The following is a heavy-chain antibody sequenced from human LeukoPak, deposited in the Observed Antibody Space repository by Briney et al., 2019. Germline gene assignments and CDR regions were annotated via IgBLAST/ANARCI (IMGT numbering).Heavy chain of an antibody. V-gene: IGHV1-18*01. CDR2: ISPYNSKT. D-gene: IGHD3-9*01. J-gene: IGHJ5*01. CDR1: GYTFTKYG. Sequence: GASVKVSCKASGYTFTKYGINWVRQAPGQGLEWMGWISPYNSKTIYAENLQGRLSRTTDTSTSTAYMEMRSLRSDDTAVYYCARDYLDAPLNWFDSRGQGTLLTVSS. CDR3: ARDYLDAPLNWFDS.